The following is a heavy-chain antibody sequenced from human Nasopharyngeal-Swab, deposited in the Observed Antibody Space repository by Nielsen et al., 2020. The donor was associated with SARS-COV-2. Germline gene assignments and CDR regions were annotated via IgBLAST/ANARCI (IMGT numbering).Heavy chain of an antibody. J-gene: IGHJ6*02. V-gene: IGHV3-74*01. D-gene: IGHD3-22*01. Sequence: WIRQPPGKGLVWVSRINSDGSSTSYADSVKGRFTISRDNAKNTLYLQMNSLRAEDTAVYYCASVNEDSSGYPYYYYYGMDVWGQGTTVTVSS. CDR3: ASVNEDSSGYPYYYYYGMDV. CDR2: INSDGSST.